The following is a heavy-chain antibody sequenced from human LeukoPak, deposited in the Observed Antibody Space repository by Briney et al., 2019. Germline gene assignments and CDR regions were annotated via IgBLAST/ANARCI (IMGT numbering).Heavy chain of an antibody. Sequence: ASMKVSCKASGYTFTGYYMHWVRQAPGQGLEWMGWINPNSGGTNYAQKFQGRVTMTRDTSISTAYMELSRLRSDDTAVYYCARDQSGDDFWSDYYTLWGQGTLVTVSS. J-gene: IGHJ4*02. CDR3: ARDQSGDDFWSDYYTL. CDR1: GYTFTGYY. CDR2: INPNSGGT. V-gene: IGHV1-2*02. D-gene: IGHD3-3*01.